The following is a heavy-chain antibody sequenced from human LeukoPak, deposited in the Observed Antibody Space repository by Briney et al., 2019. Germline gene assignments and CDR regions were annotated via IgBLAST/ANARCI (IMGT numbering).Heavy chain of an antibody. V-gene: IGHV3-30*18. Sequence: GGSLRLSFAASGFTFSSYGMHWVRQAPGKGLEWVAVISYDGSNKYYADSVKGRFTISRDNSKNTLYLQMNSLRAEDTAVYYCAKSPYCSGGSCSYYFDYWGQGTLVTVSS. CDR3: AKSPYCSGGSCSYYFDY. D-gene: IGHD2-15*01. CDR1: GFTFSSYG. J-gene: IGHJ4*02. CDR2: ISYDGSNK.